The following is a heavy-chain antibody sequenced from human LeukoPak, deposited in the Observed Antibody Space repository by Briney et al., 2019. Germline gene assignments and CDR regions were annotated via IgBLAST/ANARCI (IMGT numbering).Heavy chain of an antibody. CDR3: ARKTGDLYYFDY. Sequence: SVKVSCKASGGTFSSYAISWVRQAPGQGLEWMGRIIPILGIANYAQKFQGRVTITADKSTSTAYMELSSLRSEDTAVYYCARKTGDLYYFDYWGQGTLVTVSS. CDR1: GGTFSSYA. J-gene: IGHJ4*02. D-gene: IGHD7-27*01. CDR2: IIPILGIA. V-gene: IGHV1-69*04.